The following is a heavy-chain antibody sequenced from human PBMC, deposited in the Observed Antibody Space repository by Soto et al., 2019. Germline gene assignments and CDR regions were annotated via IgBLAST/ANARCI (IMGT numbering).Heavy chain of an antibody. Sequence: GGSLRLSCAASGFTFSSYGMHWVRQAPGKGLEWVAVISYDGSNKYYADSVKGRFTISRDNSKNTLYLQMGSLRAEDMAVYYCARDGYSDYSFDYWGQGTLVTVSS. V-gene: IGHV3-30*03. D-gene: IGHD4-17*01. J-gene: IGHJ4*02. CDR1: GFTFSSYG. CDR2: ISYDGSNK. CDR3: ARDGYSDYSFDY.